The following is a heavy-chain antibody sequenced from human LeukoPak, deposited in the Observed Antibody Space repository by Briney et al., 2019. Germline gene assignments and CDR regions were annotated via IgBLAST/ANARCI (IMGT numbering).Heavy chain of an antibody. CDR2: INHSGST. J-gene: IGHJ4*02. CDR3: ARGPGEAGG. D-gene: IGHD2-8*02. Sequence: SETLSLTCAVYGGSFSGYYWSWIRQPPGKGLDWIGEINHSGSTNYNPSLKSRVTISVDTSKNQFSLKLSSVTAAEPAVYYCARGPGEAGGRGQGTLVTVSS. V-gene: IGHV4-34*01. CDR1: GGSFSGYY.